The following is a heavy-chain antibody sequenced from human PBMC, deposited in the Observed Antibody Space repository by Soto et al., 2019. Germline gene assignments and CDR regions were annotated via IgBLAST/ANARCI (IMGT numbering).Heavy chain of an antibody. CDR3: AREAVRGVITRLLDP. J-gene: IGHJ5*02. Sequence: QVQLVESGGGLVKPGGSLRLSCAASGFTFSDYYMSWIRQAPGKGLEWVSYISSSGSTIYYADSVKGRFTISRDNAKNSPYLQMNSLKAEDTAVYYCAREAVRGVITRLLDPWGQGTLVTVSS. CDR2: ISSSGSTI. D-gene: IGHD3-10*01. CDR1: GFTFSDYY. V-gene: IGHV3-11*01.